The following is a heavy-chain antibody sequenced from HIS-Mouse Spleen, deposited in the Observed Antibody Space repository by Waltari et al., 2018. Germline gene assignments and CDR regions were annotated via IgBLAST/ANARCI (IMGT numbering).Heavy chain of an antibody. Sequence: VQLVQSGAEVKKPGASVKVSCKASGYTFTGYYMHWVRQAPGQGLEWMGWINPNSGGTNYAQKFQGRVTMTRDTSISTAYMELSRLRSDETAVYYCARDYYGSGSYYYYYGMDVWGQGTTVTVSS. V-gene: IGHV1-2*02. D-gene: IGHD3-10*01. CDR1: GYTFTGYY. CDR2: INPNSGGT. J-gene: IGHJ6*02. CDR3: ARDYYGSGSYYYYYGMDV.